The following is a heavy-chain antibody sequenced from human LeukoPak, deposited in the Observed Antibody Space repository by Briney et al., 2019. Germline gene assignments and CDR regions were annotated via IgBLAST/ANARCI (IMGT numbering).Heavy chain of an antibody. CDR3: AKATPILGAAAYYFDY. CDR2: LSPSGVRT. V-gene: IGHV3-23*01. Sequence: GGSLRLSRAASGFTFTTYAMSWVRQAPGKELEWVSTLSPSGVRTYYTDSVKGRFTISRDNSKNTLYLQMNSLRAEDMAVYYCAKATPILGAAAYYFDYWGQGTLVTVSS. CDR1: GFTFTTYA. J-gene: IGHJ4*02. D-gene: IGHD1-26*01.